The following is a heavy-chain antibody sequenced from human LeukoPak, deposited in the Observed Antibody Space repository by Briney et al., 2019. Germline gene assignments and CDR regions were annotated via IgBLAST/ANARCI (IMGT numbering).Heavy chain of an antibody. D-gene: IGHD3-22*01. CDR2: ISGSGGST. V-gene: IGHV3-23*01. J-gene: IGHJ3*02. Sequence: PGGSLRLSCAASGFTFSSYGMSWVRQAPGKGPEWVSAISGSGGSTYYADSVKGRFTISRDNSKNTLYLQMNSLRAEDTAVYYCAKAGYDSSGYYDDAFDIWGQGTMVTVSS. CDR1: GFTFSSYG. CDR3: AKAGYDSSGYYDDAFDI.